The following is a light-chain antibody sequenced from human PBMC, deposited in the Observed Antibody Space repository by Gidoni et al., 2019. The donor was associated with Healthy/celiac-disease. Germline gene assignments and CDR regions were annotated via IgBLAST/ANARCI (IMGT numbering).Light chain of an antibody. CDR2: KAS. Sequence: DIQMTQSPSTLSASVGDRVTITCRASQSISSWLAWYQQKPGKAPKLLIYKASSLESGVPSRFSGSGSGTEFTLTISSLQPDDFATYYCQQYNSFLLTFGGGTKVEIK. CDR3: QQYNSFLLT. J-gene: IGKJ4*01. V-gene: IGKV1-5*03. CDR1: QSISSW.